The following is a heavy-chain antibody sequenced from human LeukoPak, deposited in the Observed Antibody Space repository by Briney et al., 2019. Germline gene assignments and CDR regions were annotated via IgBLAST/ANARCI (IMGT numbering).Heavy chain of an antibody. D-gene: IGHD3-10*01. Sequence: ASVKVSCKASGYTLTNYGLHWVRQAPGQGPEWMGWINPHNGNTNNAQKFQARVTMTTDTSTNTAYMQVRSLRSDDTAVYYCARCNFYGSGNYVRVYSPDYWGQGTLVTVSS. CDR3: ARCNFYGSGNYVRVYSPDY. J-gene: IGHJ4*02. V-gene: IGHV1-18*01. CDR1: GYTLTNYG. CDR2: INPHNGNT.